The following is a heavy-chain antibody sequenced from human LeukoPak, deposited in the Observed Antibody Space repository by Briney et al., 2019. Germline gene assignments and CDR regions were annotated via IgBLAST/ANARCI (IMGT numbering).Heavy chain of an antibody. CDR2: FDPEDGET. CDR3: ATRGRYCTNGVCYPSISGFDP. J-gene: IGHJ5*02. D-gene: IGHD2-8*01. V-gene: IGHV1-24*01. Sequence: ASVKVSCKVSGYTLTELSMHRVQQAPGKGLEWMGGFDPEDGETIYAQKFQGRVTMTEDTSTDTAYMELSSLRSEDTAVYYCATRGRYCTNGVCYPSISGFDPWGQGTLVTVSS. CDR1: GYTLTELS.